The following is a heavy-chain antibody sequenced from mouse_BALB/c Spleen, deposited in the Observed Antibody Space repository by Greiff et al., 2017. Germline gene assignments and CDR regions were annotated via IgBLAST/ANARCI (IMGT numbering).Heavy chain of an antibody. J-gene: IGHJ1*01. V-gene: IGHV1-7*01. CDR3: ARCGPGCFDV. CDR2: IKPSTGYT. CDR1: GYSFTSYW. Sequence: QVQLQQSGADLAKPGASVSMSCTVSGYSFTSYWLHWVKQRPGQGLEWIGYIKPSTGYTEYNQKFKDKATLTADKSSSTAYMQLSSLTSEDSAVYYCARCGPGCFDVWGAGTTVTVSS.